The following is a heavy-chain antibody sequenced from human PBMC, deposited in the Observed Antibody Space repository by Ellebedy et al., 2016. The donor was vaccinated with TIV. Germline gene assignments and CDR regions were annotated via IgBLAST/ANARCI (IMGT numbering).Heavy chain of an antibody. CDR3: ARGSFIIVRGVTSISFDP. CDR1: GGSIRSNY. Sequence: MPSETLSLTCTVPGGSIRSNYWGWTPQLPGKGLEWFRYMYYSVSTNYNPSLKSRVTISIDTSKNQFSLNLSSVTAADTALYYCARGSFIIVRGVTSISFDPWGQGTLVTVSS. CDR2: MYYSVST. V-gene: IGHV4-59*01. J-gene: IGHJ5*02. D-gene: IGHD3-10*01.